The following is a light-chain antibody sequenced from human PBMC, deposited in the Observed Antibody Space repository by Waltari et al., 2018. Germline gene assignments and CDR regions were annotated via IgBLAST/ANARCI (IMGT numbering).Light chain of an antibody. V-gene: IGLV2-11*01. Sequence: QSALTQPRSVSGSPGQSVTISCTGTSSDVVGYNYVSWYQQHPGKAPKLMIYDVSKRPTGVPDRFSGSKSGHTASLTISGLQAEDEADYYCCSYAGSRWVFGGGTKLTVL. J-gene: IGLJ3*02. CDR3: CSYAGSRWV. CDR2: DVS. CDR1: SSDVVGYNY.